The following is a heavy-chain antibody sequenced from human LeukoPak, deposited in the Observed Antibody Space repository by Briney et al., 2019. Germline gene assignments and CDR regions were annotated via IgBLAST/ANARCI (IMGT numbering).Heavy chain of an antibody. V-gene: IGHV3-23*01. CDR1: GFTFSSYD. CDR2: ISPSGDIK. J-gene: IGHJ4*02. D-gene: IGHD5-24*01. Sequence: GGSLRLSCAASGFTFSSYDMTWVRQAPGKGLEWVSGISPSGDIKYYVDSVKGRFTVSRDNSKNTLYLQINSLRDEDTAVYYCAKDDAGLQYNDWGQGTLVTVSS. CDR3: AKDDAGLQYND.